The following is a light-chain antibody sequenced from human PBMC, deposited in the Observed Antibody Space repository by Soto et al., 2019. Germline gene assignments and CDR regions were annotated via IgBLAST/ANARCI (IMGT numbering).Light chain of an antibody. CDR1: SSNIGSNT. V-gene: IGLV1-44*01. Sequence: QSVLTQSPSASGAPGQRVTISCSGSSSNIGSNTVNWYQQLPGTAPQLLIYSNDQRPSGVPDRVSGSKSGTSASLAISGLQSEDEADYYCSAWDNGLDGHVVFGGGTKLTVL. J-gene: IGLJ2*01. CDR2: SND. CDR3: SAWDNGLDGHVV.